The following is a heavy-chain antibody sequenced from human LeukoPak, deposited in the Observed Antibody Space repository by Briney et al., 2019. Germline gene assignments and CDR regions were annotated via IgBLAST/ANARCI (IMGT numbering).Heavy chain of an antibody. CDR3: AAVGNRVGSDC. V-gene: IGHV3-30*02. CDR2: IRYDGSTR. CDR1: GFTFSDLG. J-gene: IGHJ4*02. D-gene: IGHD1-14*01. Sequence: GESLRLSCAASGFTFSDLGMHWVRQAPGKGLEWVAFIRYDGSTRSYADSVKGRFTISRDNSKNTLYLQMSGLRVDDTALYYCAAVGNRVGSDCWGQGTLVTVSS.